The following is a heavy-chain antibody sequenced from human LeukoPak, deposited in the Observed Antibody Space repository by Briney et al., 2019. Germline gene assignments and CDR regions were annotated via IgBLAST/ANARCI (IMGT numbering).Heavy chain of an antibody. CDR3: ARVSTVPKINNFDY. J-gene: IGHJ4*02. CDR1: GGSFSGYY. CDR2: INHSGST. V-gene: IGHV4-34*01. D-gene: IGHD4-11*01. Sequence: PSETPSLTCAVYGGSFSGYYWSWIRQPPGKGLEWIGEINHSGSTNYNPSLKSRVTISVDTSKNQFSLKLSSVTAADTAVYYCARVSTVPKINNFDYWGQGTLVTVSS.